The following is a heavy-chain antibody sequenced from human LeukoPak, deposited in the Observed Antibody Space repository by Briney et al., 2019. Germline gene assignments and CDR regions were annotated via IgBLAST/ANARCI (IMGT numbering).Heavy chain of an antibody. CDR3: ARDAKYSGSYYSWFDY. D-gene: IGHD1-26*01. V-gene: IGHV7-4-1*02. CDR2: MNTNTGNP. Sequence: ASVKVSCKASGYTFTSYAMNWVRQAPGQGLEWMGWMNTNTGNPTYAQGFTGRFVFSLDTSVSTAYLQISSLKAEDTAVYYCARDAKYSGSYYSWFDYWGQGTLVTVSS. CDR1: GYTFTSYA. J-gene: IGHJ4*02.